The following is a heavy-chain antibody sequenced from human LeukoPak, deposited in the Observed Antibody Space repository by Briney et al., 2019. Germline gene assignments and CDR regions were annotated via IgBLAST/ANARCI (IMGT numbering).Heavy chain of an antibody. J-gene: IGHJ5*02. CDR3: AGLSTAGSTRWFDP. CDR1: GGSITSYS. D-gene: IGHD6-13*01. Sequence: PSETLSLTCTVSGGSITSYSWSWIRQPPGKGLEWIGYLYYSGSTNFNPSLKSRVAISAGTSKNLFSLRLTSVTAADTAVYYCAGLSTAGSTRWFDPWGQGTLVTVSS. CDR2: LYYSGST. V-gene: IGHV4-59*08.